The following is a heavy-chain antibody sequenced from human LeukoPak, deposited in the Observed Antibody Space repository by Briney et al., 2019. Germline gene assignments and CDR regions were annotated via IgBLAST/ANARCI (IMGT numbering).Heavy chain of an antibody. V-gene: IGHV1-2*02. D-gene: IGHD6-13*01. Sequence: ASVKISCKASGYTFTGYYMHWVRQAPGQGLEWMGWINPNSGGTNYAQKFQGRVTMTRDTSISTAYMELSRLRSDDTAVYYCARRRSISSWYDYWGQGTLVPVSS. CDR2: INPNSGGT. J-gene: IGHJ4*02. CDR3: ARRRSISSWYDY. CDR1: GYTFTGYY.